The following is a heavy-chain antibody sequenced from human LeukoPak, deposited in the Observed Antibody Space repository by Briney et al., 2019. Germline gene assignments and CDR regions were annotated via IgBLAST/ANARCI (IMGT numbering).Heavy chain of an antibody. CDR1: GGSISSGSYY. D-gene: IGHD5-18*01. CDR2: IYTSGST. Sequence: SETLSLTCPVSGGSISSGSYYWSWIRQPAGKGLEWIGRIYTSGSTNYNPSLKSRVTISVDTSKNQFSLKLSSVTAADTAVYYCARAAEWLPPADAFDIWGQGTMVTVSS. CDR3: ARAAEWLPPADAFDI. V-gene: IGHV4-61*02. J-gene: IGHJ3*02.